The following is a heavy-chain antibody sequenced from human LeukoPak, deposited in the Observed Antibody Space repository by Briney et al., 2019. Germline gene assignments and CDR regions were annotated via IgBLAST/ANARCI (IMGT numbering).Heavy chain of an antibody. CDR2: ISAYNGNT. CDR3: ARDIPYFGVVPYYYYYMDV. V-gene: IGHV1-18*01. CDR1: GYTFTSYG. D-gene: IGHD3-3*01. J-gene: IGHJ6*03. Sequence: GASVKVSCKASGYTFTSYGISWVRQAPGQGLEWMGWISAYNGNTSYAQKLQGRVTMTTDTSTSTAYMELRSLRSDDTAVYYCARDIPYFGVVPYYYYYMDVWGKGTTVTVSS.